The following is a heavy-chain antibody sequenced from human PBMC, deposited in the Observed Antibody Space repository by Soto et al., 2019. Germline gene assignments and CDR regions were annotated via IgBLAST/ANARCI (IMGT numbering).Heavy chain of an antibody. Sequence: GGSLRLSCAASGFTFSSYAMSWVRQAPGKGLEWVSAISGSGGSTYYADSVKGRFTISRDNSKNTLYLQMNSLRAEDTAVYYCAKFIVATIKGGYWYFDLWGRGTLVTVSS. V-gene: IGHV3-23*01. D-gene: IGHD5-12*01. J-gene: IGHJ2*01. CDR1: GFTFSSYA. CDR2: ISGSGGST. CDR3: AKFIVATIKGGYWYFDL.